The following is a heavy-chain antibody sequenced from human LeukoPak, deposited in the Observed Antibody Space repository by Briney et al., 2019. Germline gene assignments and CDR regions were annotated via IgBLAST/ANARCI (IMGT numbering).Heavy chain of an antibody. CDR2: ISGSGGST. J-gene: IGHJ4*02. CDR1: GFTFSSYA. Sequence: LSGGSLRLSCEASGFTFSSYAMSWVRQAPGKGLEWVSGISGSGGSTYHADSVKGRFTISRDNSKNTLYLRMNSLRAEDTAVYYCAKAFTPNDYWGQGTLVTVSS. CDR3: AKAFTPNDY. V-gene: IGHV3-23*01.